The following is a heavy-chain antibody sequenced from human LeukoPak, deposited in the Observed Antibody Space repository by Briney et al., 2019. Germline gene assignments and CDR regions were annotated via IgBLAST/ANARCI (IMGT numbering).Heavy chain of an antibody. CDR1: GGSISTADW. V-gene: IGHV4-4*02. Sequence: PSETLSLTCTVSGGSISTADWWSWLRQSPEKGLEWIGEVHRNGNTNYIPSLRGRVAISIDNSKSQFSLNLRSVTAADTAVYYCARGAPRERSSVNFDYWGQGTLVTVSS. CDR3: ARGAPRERSSVNFDY. CDR2: VHRNGNT. D-gene: IGHD3-10*01. J-gene: IGHJ4*02.